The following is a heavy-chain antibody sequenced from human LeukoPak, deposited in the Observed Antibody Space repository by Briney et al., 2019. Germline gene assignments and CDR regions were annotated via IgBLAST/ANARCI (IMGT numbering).Heavy chain of an antibody. D-gene: IGHD1-7*01. J-gene: IGHJ4*02. Sequence: GGSLRLSCAASGFTFSSYAMHWVRQAPGKGLEWVAVIWYDGSNKYYADSVKGRFTISRDNSKNTLYLQMNSLRAEDTAVYYCAKDRGMAGTTVDYWGQGTLVTVSS. CDR1: GFTFSSYA. CDR3: AKDRGMAGTTVDY. V-gene: IGHV3-33*06. CDR2: IWYDGSNK.